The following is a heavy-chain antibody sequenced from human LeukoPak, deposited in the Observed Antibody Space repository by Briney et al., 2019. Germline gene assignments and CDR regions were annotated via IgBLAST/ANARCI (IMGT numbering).Heavy chain of an antibody. CDR1: GYTFTSYY. CDR3: ARSTGEDFDY. CDR2: INPNSGGT. Sequence: ASVKVSCKASGYTFTSYYIHWVRQAPGQGLEWMGWINPNSGGTNYAQKFQGRVTVTRDTSISTAYMELSRLRSDDTAVYYCARSTGEDFDYWGQGTLVTVSS. V-gene: IGHV1-2*02. J-gene: IGHJ4*02. D-gene: IGHD7-27*01.